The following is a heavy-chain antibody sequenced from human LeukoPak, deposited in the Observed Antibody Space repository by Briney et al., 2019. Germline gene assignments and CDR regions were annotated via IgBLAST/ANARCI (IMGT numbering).Heavy chain of an antibody. V-gene: IGHV3-23*01. Sequence: PGGSLRLSCAASGFTFSSYWMSWVRQAPGRGLEWVASITSTGESTWYAGSVKGRFTISRDNSKYTVYLQMNSLRAEDTAIYYCAKDRPNYFGTNGHYYRRDGDFWGQGTLVTVSS. J-gene: IGHJ4*02. CDR1: GFTFSSYW. D-gene: IGHD3-22*01. CDR2: ITSTGEST. CDR3: AKDRPNYFGTNGHYYRRDGDF.